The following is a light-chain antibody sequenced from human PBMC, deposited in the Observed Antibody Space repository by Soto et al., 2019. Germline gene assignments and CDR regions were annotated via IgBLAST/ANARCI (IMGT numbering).Light chain of an antibody. CDR1: QSVGYH. Sequence: IVLTQYKATQSLSPGERATLSCRASQSVGYHLAWYQQKPGQAPRLLIYDASNRATGIPARFSGSGSGTDFTLAISSLEPEDFAVYYCQQRSNWPPVTFGGGTKVDI. CDR3: QQRSNWPPVT. J-gene: IGKJ4*01. CDR2: DAS. V-gene: IGKV3-11*01.